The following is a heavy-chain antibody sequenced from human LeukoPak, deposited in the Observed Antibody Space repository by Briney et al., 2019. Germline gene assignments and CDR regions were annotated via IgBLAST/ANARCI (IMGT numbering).Heavy chain of an antibody. Sequence: GGSLRLSCAASGFTFDDYAMHWVRQAPGKGLEWVSGISWNSGSIGYADSVKGRFTISRDNAKNSPYLQMNSLRAEDTALYYCAKDINYGLERCDYWGQGTLVTVSS. J-gene: IGHJ4*02. V-gene: IGHV3-9*01. CDR3: AKDINYGLERCDY. CDR2: ISWNSGSI. CDR1: GFTFDDYA. D-gene: IGHD3-10*01.